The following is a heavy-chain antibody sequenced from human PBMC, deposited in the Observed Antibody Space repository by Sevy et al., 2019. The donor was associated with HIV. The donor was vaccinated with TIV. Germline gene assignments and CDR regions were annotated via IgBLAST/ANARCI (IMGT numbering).Heavy chain of an antibody. CDR1: GFTFSSYA. D-gene: IGHD2-2*01. V-gene: IGHV3-23*01. CDR3: AKDWDIVVVPAAKAAGYYYYGMDV. Sequence: GGSLRLSCAASGFTFSSYAMSWVRQAPGKGLEWVSAISGSGGSTYYADSVKGRFTISRDNSKNTLYLQMNSLRAEDMAVYYCAKDWDIVVVPAAKAAGYYYYGMDVWGQGTTVTVSS. CDR2: ISGSGGST. J-gene: IGHJ6*02.